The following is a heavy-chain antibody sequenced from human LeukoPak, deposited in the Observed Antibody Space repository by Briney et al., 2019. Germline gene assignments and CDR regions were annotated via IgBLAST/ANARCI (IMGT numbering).Heavy chain of an antibody. CDR3: ARDGAVVVAALGAGFDY. J-gene: IGHJ4*02. V-gene: IGHV1-18*01. CDR1: GYTFTSYG. CDR2: ISAYNGKT. Sequence: SVKVSCKASGYTFTSYGISWVRQAPGQGVEWRGWISAYNGKTNYAQKLQGRVTMTTDTSTSTAYMELRSLRSDDPAVYYCARDGAVVVAALGAGFDYWGQGTLVTLPS. D-gene: IGHD2-15*01.